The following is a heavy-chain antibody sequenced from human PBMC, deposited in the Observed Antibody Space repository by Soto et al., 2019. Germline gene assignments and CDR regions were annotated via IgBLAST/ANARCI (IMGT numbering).Heavy chain of an antibody. CDR3: AKDGPGQWPVGYFDY. D-gene: IGHD6-19*01. J-gene: IGHJ4*02. V-gene: IGHV3-9*01. Sequence: SLRLSCAASGFTFDDYAMHWVPQAPGKGLEWVSGISWNSGSVGYADSVKGRFTISRDNAKNSLYLQMNSLRAEDTALYYCAKDGPGQWPVGYFDYRGQGTLVTVSS. CDR1: GFTFDDYA. CDR2: ISWNSGSV.